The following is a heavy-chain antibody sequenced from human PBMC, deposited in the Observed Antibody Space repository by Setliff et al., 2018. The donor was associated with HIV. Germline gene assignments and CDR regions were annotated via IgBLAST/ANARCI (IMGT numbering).Heavy chain of an antibody. CDR1: GYIFTTHY. J-gene: IGHJ1*01. Sequence: ASVKVSCKSSGYIFTTHYIHWVRQAPGQGIEWMGMSNPSSRTTIYAQKFRGRMTLTRDTSTSTVYMELSSLRSEDTAVYYCARDPAPSSSASYFQHWGQGTPVTVSS. CDR2: SNPSSRTT. D-gene: IGHD6-6*01. V-gene: IGHV1-46*01. CDR3: ARDPAPSSSASYFQH.